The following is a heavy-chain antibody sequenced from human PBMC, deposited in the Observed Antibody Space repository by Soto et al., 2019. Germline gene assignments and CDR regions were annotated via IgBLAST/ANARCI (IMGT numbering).Heavy chain of an antibody. CDR2: MYHSGTF. D-gene: IGHD3-10*01. CDR1: GGSIGGVGYS. J-gene: IGHJ5*02. V-gene: IGHV4-30-2*01. CDR3: ARAQFYSGSGNYNNLMFDA. Sequence: PSETLSLTCAVSGGSIGGVGYSWSWIRQPPGGGLEWIGYMYHSGTFLKSPSLKTRPTMSLDMSKNQFSLTLNSMTAADTAVYYCARAQFYSGSGNYNNLMFDAWGQGIQVTVPS.